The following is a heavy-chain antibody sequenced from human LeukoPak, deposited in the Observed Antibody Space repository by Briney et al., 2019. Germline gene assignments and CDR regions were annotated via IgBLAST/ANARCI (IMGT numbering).Heavy chain of an antibody. CDR1: GFTFSSYA. V-gene: IGHV3-23*01. CDR3: AKGRYNYDY. Sequence: GGSLRLSCSASGFTFSSYALSWVRQAPGRGLEWVSAISGSGGSTYYADSVKGRFTISRDNSKNTLYPQMNSLRAEDAALYYCAKGRYNYDYWGQGTLVTVSS. J-gene: IGHJ4*02. D-gene: IGHD5-18*01. CDR2: ISGSGGST.